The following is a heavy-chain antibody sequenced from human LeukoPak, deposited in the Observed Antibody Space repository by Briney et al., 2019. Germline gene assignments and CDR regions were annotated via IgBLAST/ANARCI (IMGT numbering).Heavy chain of an antibody. CDR2: ISYDGSNK. J-gene: IGHJ4*02. CDR1: GFTFSSYG. Sequence: GRSLRLSCAASGFTFSSYGMHWVRQAPGKGLEWVAVISYDGSNKYYADSVKGRFTISRDNSKNTLYLQMNSLRAEDTAVYYCAKFDSSGHSYPDYWGQGTLATVSS. V-gene: IGHV3-30*18. D-gene: IGHD3-22*01. CDR3: AKFDSSGHSYPDY.